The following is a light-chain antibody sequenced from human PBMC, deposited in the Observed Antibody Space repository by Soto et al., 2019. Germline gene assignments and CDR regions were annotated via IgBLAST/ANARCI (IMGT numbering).Light chain of an antibody. J-gene: IGKJ5*01. Sequence: EIVLTQSPATLSLSPGERATLSFRASQSVSSSYLAWYQQKPGQAPRLLIYGTSSRATGIPDRFSGSGSGTDFTLAISRLEPEDFAVYYCQQYGNSPITFGQGTRLEIK. CDR2: GTS. CDR3: QQYGNSPIT. CDR1: QSVSSSY. V-gene: IGKV3-20*01.